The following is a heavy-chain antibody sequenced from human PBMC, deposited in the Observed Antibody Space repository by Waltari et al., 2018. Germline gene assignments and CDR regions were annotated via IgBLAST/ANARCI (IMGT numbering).Heavy chain of an antibody. CDR3: ARERGYDYGIDH. D-gene: IGHD5-18*01. J-gene: IGHJ4*02. Sequence: EVQLVESGGHLVQPGGSLRLSCSVSGFTLSNYDMNWVRQAPGKGLEWISFISSSALTIHYAASVKGRCAVSRDNAKNSLYLQMNNLRAEDTAFYFCARERGYDYGIDHWGQGTLVTVSS. V-gene: IGHV3-48*03. CDR1: GFTLSNYD. CDR2: ISSSALTI.